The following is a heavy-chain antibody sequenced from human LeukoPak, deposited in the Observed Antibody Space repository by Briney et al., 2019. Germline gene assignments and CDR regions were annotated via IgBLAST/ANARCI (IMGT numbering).Heavy chain of an antibody. Sequence: PGGSLRLSCAASGSTFTTYWMSWVRQAPGKRLEWVANIKQDGSETFYVDSVKGRFTISRDNSKNTLYLQMNSLRAEDTAVYYCARGYSSGWYFSHFDYWGQGTLVTVSS. CDR1: GSTFTTYW. V-gene: IGHV3-7*03. J-gene: IGHJ4*02. D-gene: IGHD6-19*01. CDR2: IKQDGSET. CDR3: ARGYSSGWYFSHFDY.